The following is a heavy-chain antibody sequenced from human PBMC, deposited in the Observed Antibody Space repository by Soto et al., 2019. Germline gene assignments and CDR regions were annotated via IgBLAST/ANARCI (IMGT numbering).Heavy chain of an antibody. CDR1: GGSISSYY. Sequence: SETLCIPCIFSGGSISSYYWSWIRQPPGKGLEWIGYIYYSGSTNYNPSLKSRVTISVDTSKNQFSLKLSSVTAADTAVYYCARGNWFDPWGRGTLVTVSS. CDR3: ARGNWFDP. CDR2: IYYSGST. V-gene: IGHV4-59*01. J-gene: IGHJ5*02.